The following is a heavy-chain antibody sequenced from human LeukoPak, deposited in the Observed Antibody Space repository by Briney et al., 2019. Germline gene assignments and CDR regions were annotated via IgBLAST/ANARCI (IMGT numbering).Heavy chain of an antibody. CDR2: ISSSSSYI. Sequence: SGGSLRLSCAASGFTFSSYSMNWVRQAPGKGLEWVSSISSSSSYIYYADSVKGRFTISRDNAKNSLYLQMNSLRAEDTAVYYCARGILIAVAGTVGGMDVWGQGTTVTVSS. V-gene: IGHV3-21*01. CDR3: ARGILIAVAGTVGGMDV. CDR1: GFTFSSYS. D-gene: IGHD6-19*01. J-gene: IGHJ6*02.